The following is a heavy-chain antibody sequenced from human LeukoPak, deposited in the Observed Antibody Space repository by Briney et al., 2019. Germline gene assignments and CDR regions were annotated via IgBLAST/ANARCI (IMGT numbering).Heavy chain of an antibody. D-gene: IGHD4-11*01. CDR3: ARGRKIYINSVFDY. J-gene: IGHJ4*02. V-gene: IGHV3-20*04. CDR2: INWIGGST. Sequence: PGGSLRLSCAASGFTFDDYAMSWVRQTPGMGLEWVSSINWIGGSTGYTDSVKGRFTISRDNAKNSLYLQMNSLRAEDTALYYCARGRKIYINSVFDYWGPGTLVTVSS. CDR1: GFTFDDYA.